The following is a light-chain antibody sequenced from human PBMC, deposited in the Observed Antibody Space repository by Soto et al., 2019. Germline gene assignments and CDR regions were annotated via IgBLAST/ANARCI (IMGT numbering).Light chain of an antibody. V-gene: IGLV1-40*01. J-gene: IGLJ3*02. CDR1: SSNIGAPYD. CDR3: QSYDSSLTGWV. Sequence: QYVLTQPPSVSGSPGQRVTISCTGNSSNIGAPYDVHWYQQLPGTVPKLLISGNSHRPSGVPDRFSGSKSGPSASLAITGLQAEDEADYYCQSYDSSLTGWVFGGGTKLTVL. CDR2: GNS.